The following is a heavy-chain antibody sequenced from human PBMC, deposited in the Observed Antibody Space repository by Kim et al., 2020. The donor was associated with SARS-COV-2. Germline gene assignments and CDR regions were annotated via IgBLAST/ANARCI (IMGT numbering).Heavy chain of an antibody. CDR2: IKEDGSEK. CDR3: ARQRDYYYGSGRFRWFDP. Sequence: GGSLRLSCAASGFTFSSFYISWVRQAPGKGLEWVANIKEDGSEKYYVDSVKGRFTISRDNAKNSLYLEMNSLRAEDTAVYHFARQRDYYYGSGRFRWFDP. D-gene: IGHD3-10*01. J-gene: IGHJ5*02. V-gene: IGHV3-7*01. CDR1: GFTFSSFY.